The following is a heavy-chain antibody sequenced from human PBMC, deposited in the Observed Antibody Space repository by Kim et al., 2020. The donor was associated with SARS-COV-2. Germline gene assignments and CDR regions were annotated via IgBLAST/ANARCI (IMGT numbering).Heavy chain of an antibody. D-gene: IGHD1-1*01. CDR3: ARGGVTGSLLDY. CDR1: GVSVTTYW. J-gene: IGHJ4*02. CDR2: LNNGGTSS. Sequence: GGSLRLSCTASGVSVTTYWMHWVRQVPGKGLQWVSRLNNGGTSSTYADFVKGRFAISRDNLKATLYLRMTSLRAVDTAVYFCARGGVTGSLLDYWGQG. V-gene: IGHV3-74*01.